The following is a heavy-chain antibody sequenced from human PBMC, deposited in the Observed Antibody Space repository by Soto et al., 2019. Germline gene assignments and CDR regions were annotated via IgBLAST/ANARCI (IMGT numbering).Heavy chain of an antibody. CDR2: ISWNSGSI. J-gene: IGHJ4*02. CDR3: AKANSSSWYEAYFDY. Sequence: GGSLRLSCAASGFTFDDYAMHWVRQAPGKGLEWVSGISWNSGSIGYADSVKGRFTISRDNAKNSLYLQMNSLRAEDTALYYCAKANSSSWYEAYFDYWGQGTLVTVSS. CDR1: GFTFDDYA. D-gene: IGHD6-13*01. V-gene: IGHV3-9*01.